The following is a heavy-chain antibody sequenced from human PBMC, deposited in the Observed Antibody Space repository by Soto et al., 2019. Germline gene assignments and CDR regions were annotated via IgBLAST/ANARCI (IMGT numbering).Heavy chain of an antibody. J-gene: IGHJ5*02. CDR1: GGSISSGGYS. CDR2: IYFRGNT. V-gene: IGHV4-30-2*03. CDR3: ATSNWFDP. Sequence: PSETLSLTCAVSGGSISSGGYSWSWIRQPPGKGLEWIGCIYFRGNTYYNPSLKSRVTISVDTSKNQFSLKLSSVTAADTAVYYCATSNWFDPWGQGTLVTVSS.